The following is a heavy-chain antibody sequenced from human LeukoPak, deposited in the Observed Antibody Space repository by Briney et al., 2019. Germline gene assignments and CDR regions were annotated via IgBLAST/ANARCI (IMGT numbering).Heavy chain of an antibody. CDR1: GGSISSYY. J-gene: IGHJ4*02. CDR2: IYYSGST. CDR3: ARRGTNWGRFDY. D-gene: IGHD7-27*01. V-gene: IGHV4-59*08. Sequence: SETLSLTCTVSGGSISSYYWNWIRQPPGKGLEWIGYIYYSGSTNYNPSLKSRVTISVDTSKNQFSLKLSSVTAADTAVYYCARRGTNWGRFDYWGQGTLVTVSS.